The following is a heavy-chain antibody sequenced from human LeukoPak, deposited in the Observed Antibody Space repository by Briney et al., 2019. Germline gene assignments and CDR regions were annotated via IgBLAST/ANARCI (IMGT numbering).Heavy chain of an antibody. CDR2: IHSSSGSI. J-gene: IGHJ4*02. CDR1: GFNFTNYN. Sequence: GGSLRLSCAASGFNFTNYNMNWVRQAPGKGLEWVSSIHSSSGSIYYADSLKGRFTISRDNAKNSLYLQMNSLRAEDTAVYYCARDRGSQDYWGQGTLVTVSS. CDR3: ARDRGSQDY. D-gene: IGHD3-10*01. V-gene: IGHV3-21*04.